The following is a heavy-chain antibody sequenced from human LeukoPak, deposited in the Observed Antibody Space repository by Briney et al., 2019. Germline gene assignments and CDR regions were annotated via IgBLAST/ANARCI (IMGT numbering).Heavy chain of an antibody. V-gene: IGHV3-7*01. J-gene: IGHJ4*02. D-gene: IGHD7-27*01. Sequence: GGSLRLSCGASGFTFRNFWMNWVRQAPGKGLEWVANIKDDGSDKYYVDSVKGRFSISRDNSRNTLYLQMNSLIVEDTALYYCAKVGGDLTGELHPGDYWGQGTLVTVSS. CDR3: AKVGGDLTGELHPGDY. CDR1: GFTFRNFW. CDR2: IKDDGSDK.